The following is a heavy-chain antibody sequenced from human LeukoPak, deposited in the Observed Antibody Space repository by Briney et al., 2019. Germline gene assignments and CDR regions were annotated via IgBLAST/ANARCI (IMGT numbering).Heavy chain of an antibody. J-gene: IGHJ5*02. CDR1: GGSISSSSYY. Sequence: KPSETLSLTCTVSGGSISSSSYYWGWIRQPPGKGLEGIGSIYYSGSTYYNPSLKSRVTISVDTSKNQFSLKLSSVTAADTAVYYCARDSVPAVNWFDPWGQGTLVTVSS. V-gene: IGHV4-39*07. CDR2: IYYSGST. D-gene: IGHD2-2*01. CDR3: ARDSVPAVNWFDP.